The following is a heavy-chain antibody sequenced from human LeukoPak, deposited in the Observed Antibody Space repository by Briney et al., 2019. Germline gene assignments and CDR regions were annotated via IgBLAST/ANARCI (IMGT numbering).Heavy chain of an antibody. V-gene: IGHV1-2*02. CDR3: AREDSGWYVDY. Sequence: GASVKVSCKASGYTFTDYYMHWVRQAPGQGLEWMGWINPNSAGTNYAQKFEGRVTMTRDTPISTAYMELSRLRSDDTAVYYCAREDSGWYVDYWGQGTLVTVSS. CDR2: INPNSAGT. D-gene: IGHD6-19*01. CDR1: GYTFTDYY. J-gene: IGHJ4*02.